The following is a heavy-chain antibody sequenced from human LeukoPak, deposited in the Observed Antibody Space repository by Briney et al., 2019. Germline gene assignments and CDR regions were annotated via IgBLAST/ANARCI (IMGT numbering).Heavy chain of an antibody. CDR2: IIPIFGTA. V-gene: IGHV1-69*06. Sequence: SVKVSCKASGGTFSSYAISWVRQAPGQGLGWMGGIIPIFGTANYAQKFQGRVTITADKSTSTAYMELSSLRSEDTAVYYCARVWGATVAAFDIWGRGTMVTVSS. D-gene: IGHD1-26*01. CDR1: GGTFSSYA. CDR3: ARVWGATVAAFDI. J-gene: IGHJ3*02.